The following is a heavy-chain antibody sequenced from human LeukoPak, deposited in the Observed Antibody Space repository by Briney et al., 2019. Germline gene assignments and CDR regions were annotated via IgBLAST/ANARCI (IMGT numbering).Heavy chain of an antibody. CDR3: ARVAIQLWLLGGFDY. V-gene: IGHV3-30*04. CDR2: ISYDGSNK. CDR1: GFTFSSYA. J-gene: IGHJ4*02. Sequence: GGSLRLSCAASGFTFSSYAMHWVRQAPGKGLEWVAVISYDGSNKYYADSVKGRFTISRDNSKNTLYLQMNSLRAEDTAVYYCARVAIQLWLLGGFDYWGQGTLVTVSS. D-gene: IGHD5-18*01.